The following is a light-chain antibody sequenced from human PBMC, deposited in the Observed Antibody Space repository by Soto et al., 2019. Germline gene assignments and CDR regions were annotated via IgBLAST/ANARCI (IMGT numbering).Light chain of an antibody. J-gene: IGKJ3*01. CDR3: QQYGTSPLT. V-gene: IGKV3-20*01. CDR1: QSVGSTY. CDR2: GVS. Sequence: EIVLTQSPGTLSLSPGERATLSCRASQSVGSTYLAWYQQKPGQAPKLLIYGVSSRATGIPDRFRGSGSGTDFTLTISRLEPEDFAVYYCQQYGTSPLTFGAGTKVDI.